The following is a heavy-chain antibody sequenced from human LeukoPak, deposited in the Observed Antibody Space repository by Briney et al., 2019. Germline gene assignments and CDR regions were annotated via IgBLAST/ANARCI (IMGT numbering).Heavy chain of an antibody. CDR2: ISRNGGST. J-gene: IGHJ4*02. V-gene: IGHV3-64D*09. Sequence: GSLRLSCSASGFTFSSFAMHWVRQAPGKGLGYVAAISRNGGSTYYADSVKGRFTISRDNSKSTLYLQMSSLRAEDTAVYLYVKDLRSDFMGVLSRYLSYWGQGTLVTVSS. CDR1: GFTFSSFA. CDR3: VKDLRSDFMGVLSRYLSY. D-gene: IGHD2/OR15-2a*01.